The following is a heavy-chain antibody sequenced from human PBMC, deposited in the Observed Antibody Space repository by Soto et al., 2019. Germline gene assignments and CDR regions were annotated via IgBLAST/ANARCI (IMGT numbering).Heavy chain of an antibody. CDR3: ARDGYSSSWDLYGMDV. CDR1: GYTFTSYG. Sequence: QVQLVQSGAEVKKPGASVKVSCKASGYTFTSYGISWVRQAPGQGLEWMGWISAYNGNTNYAQKLQGRVTMITDTSTSPAYMELRSLRSDDTAVYYCARDGYSSSWDLYGMDVWGQGTTVTVSS. D-gene: IGHD6-13*01. V-gene: IGHV1-18*01. J-gene: IGHJ6*02. CDR2: ISAYNGNT.